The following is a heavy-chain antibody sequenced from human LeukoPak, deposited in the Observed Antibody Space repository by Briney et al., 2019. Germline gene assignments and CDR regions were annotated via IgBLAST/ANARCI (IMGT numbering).Heavy chain of an antibody. CDR3: AKGGPVNMVRDTPFDP. CDR1: GFTFSGHS. D-gene: IGHD3-10*01. V-gene: IGHV3-48*04. Sequence: GGSLRLSCAVSGFTFSGHSMNWVRQAPGKGLEWVSYISSSGSAIYYADSVKGRFTISRGNAKNSLYLQMNSLRADDTAVYYCAKGGPVNMVRDTPFDPWGQGTLVTVSS. CDR2: ISSSGSAI. J-gene: IGHJ5*02.